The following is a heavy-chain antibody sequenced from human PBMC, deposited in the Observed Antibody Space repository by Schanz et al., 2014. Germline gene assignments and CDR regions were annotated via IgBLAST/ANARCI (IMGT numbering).Heavy chain of an antibody. CDR3: VSVYDSSGYVSFNY. J-gene: IGHJ4*02. D-gene: IGHD3-22*01. V-gene: IGHV3-23*04. CDR1: GFTFSSYA. CDR2: ISGSGDST. Sequence: EVQLVESGGGLIQPGGSLRLSCAASGFTFSSYAMSWVRQAPGKGLEWVSAISGSGDSTYYADSVKGRFTISRDNAKNSLYLQMNSLRAEDTAVYYCVSVYDSSGYVSFNYWGQGTLVTVSS.